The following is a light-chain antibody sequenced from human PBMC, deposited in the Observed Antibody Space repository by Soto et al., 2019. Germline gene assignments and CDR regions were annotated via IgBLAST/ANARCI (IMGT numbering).Light chain of an antibody. Sequence: EIVLTQSPGTLSLSPGERATLSCRASQSVSSSYLAWYQQKPGQAPRLLIYGASTRATGIPARFSGSGSGTEFTLTIRSLQSEDFAVYYCQQYNNWPWTFGQGTKVDIK. J-gene: IGKJ1*01. CDR3: QQYNNWPWT. CDR1: QSVSSSY. CDR2: GAS. V-gene: IGKV3-15*01.